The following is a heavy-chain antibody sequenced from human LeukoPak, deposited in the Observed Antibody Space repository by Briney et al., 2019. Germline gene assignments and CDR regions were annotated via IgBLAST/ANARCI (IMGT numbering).Heavy chain of an antibody. J-gene: IGHJ6*03. Sequence: SETLSLTCTVSGGSISSHSWSWIRQPPGKGLEWIWYIYYSGSTNYNPSLKSRVTISVDTSKNQFSLKLSSVTAADTAVYYCARGYDSSGYYYEGGYMDVWGKGTTVTVSS. CDR2: IYYSGST. D-gene: IGHD3-22*01. V-gene: IGHV4-59*11. CDR1: GGSISSHS. CDR3: ARGYDSSGYYYEGGYMDV.